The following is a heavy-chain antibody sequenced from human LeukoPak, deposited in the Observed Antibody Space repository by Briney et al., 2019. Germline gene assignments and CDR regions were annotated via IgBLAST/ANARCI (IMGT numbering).Heavy chain of an antibody. D-gene: IGHD2-15*01. CDR1: GFTFSNYA. CDR2: IRYDGSDK. J-gene: IGHJ4*02. CDR3: AKDSLRWELLGYYFDY. V-gene: IGHV3-30*02. Sequence: GGSLRLSCAASGFTFSNYAMHWVRQAPGKGLQWVAFIRYDGSDKFYADSVKGRFTISRDNSKNTLYLQMNSLRAEDTALYYCAKDSLRWELLGYYFDYWGQGTLVTVSS.